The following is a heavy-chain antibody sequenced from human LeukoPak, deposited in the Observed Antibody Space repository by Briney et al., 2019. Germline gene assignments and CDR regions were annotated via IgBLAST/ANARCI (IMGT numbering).Heavy chain of an antibody. J-gene: IGHJ3*02. Sequence: ASVKVSCKASGGTFSSYGISWVRQAPGQGLEWMGWISAYNGNTNYAQKLQGRVTMTTDTSTSTAYMELRSLRSDDTAVYYCARGLGDILTGYSYDAFDIWGQGTMVTVSS. CDR2: ISAYNGNT. CDR3: ARGLGDILTGYSYDAFDI. D-gene: IGHD3-9*01. V-gene: IGHV1-18*01. CDR1: GGTFSSYG.